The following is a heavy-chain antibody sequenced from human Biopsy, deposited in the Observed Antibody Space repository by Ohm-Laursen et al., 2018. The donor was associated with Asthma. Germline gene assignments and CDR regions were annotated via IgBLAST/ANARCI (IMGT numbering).Heavy chain of an antibody. J-gene: IGHJ6*02. CDR3: ARDMGAGPNQPPSGSGSSHLYGMDV. CDR2: ISWNSGTI. V-gene: IGHV3-9*01. Sequence: RSLRLSCAASGFSFDDYAMFWVRQAPGKGLEWVSGISWNSGTIGYADSVKGRFTISRGNAKNSLYLQMNSLGPEDTAVYYCARDMGAGPNQPPSGSGSSHLYGMDVWGQGTTVTVSS. CDR1: GFSFDDYA. D-gene: IGHD3-10*01.